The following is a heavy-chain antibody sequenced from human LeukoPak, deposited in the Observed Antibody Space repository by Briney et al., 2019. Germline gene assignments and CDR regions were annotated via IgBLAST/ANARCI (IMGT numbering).Heavy chain of an antibody. CDR2: INHSGST. Sequence: PSETLSLTCAVYGGSFSGYYWSWIRQPPGKGLEWIGEINHSGSTYYNPSLKSRVTISVDTSKNQFSLKLSSVTAADTAVYYCARYAQDYSNKGNWFDPWGQGALVTVSS. D-gene: IGHD4-11*01. J-gene: IGHJ5*02. CDR1: GGSFSGYY. CDR3: ARYAQDYSNKGNWFDP. V-gene: IGHV4-34*01.